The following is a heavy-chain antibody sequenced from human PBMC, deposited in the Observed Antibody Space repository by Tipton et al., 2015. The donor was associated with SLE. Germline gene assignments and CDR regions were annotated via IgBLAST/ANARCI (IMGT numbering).Heavy chain of an antibody. V-gene: IGHV4-30-4*01. CDR2: IYYSGST. J-gene: IGHJ3*02. CDR3: AREGSWSVAVAATGAFDI. Sequence: TLSLTCTVSGGSISSGDYYWSWIRQPPGKGLEWIGYIYYSGSTYYNPSLKSRVTISVDTSKNQFSLKLSSVTAADTAVYYCAREGSWSVAVAATGAFDIWGQGTMVTVSS. D-gene: IGHD6-19*01. CDR1: GGSISSGDYY.